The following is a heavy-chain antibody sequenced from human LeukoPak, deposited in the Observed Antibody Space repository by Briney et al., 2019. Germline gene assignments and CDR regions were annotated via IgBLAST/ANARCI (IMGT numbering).Heavy chain of an antibody. CDR3: AKGKYQLLTYFEY. Sequence: PGGSLRLSCAASGFTFRDFAMSWVRQAPGKGLEWVSSISGSGAGTFYADSVKGRFAVSRDNSKNTLYLQVNSLRVEDTAIYYCAKGKYQLLTYFEYWGQGTLLAASS. CDR1: GFTFRDFA. D-gene: IGHD2-2*01. CDR2: ISGSGAGT. J-gene: IGHJ4*02. V-gene: IGHV3-23*01.